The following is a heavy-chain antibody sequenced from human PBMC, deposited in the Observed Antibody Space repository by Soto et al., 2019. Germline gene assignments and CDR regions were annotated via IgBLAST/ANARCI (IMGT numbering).Heavy chain of an antibody. CDR3: ARGPTDCFGWFDP. D-gene: IGHD2-21*01. CDR2: ISYDGSNK. V-gene: IGHV3-30-3*01. Sequence: QVQLVESGGGVVQPGRSLRLSCAASGFTFSSYAIHWVRQAPGKGQEWVALISYDGSNKYYADSVKGQFTISRDNSKTTLDLQMNSLGTEDTAVYYCARGPTDCFGWFDPWGQGYLVTVSS. CDR1: GFTFSSYA. J-gene: IGHJ5*02.